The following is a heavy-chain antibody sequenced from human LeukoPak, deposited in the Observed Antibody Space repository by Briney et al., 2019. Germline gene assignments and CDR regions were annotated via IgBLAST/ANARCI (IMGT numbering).Heavy chain of an antibody. CDR1: GFTFSSYA. CDR2: ISGGGGST. Sequence: GGSLRLSCAASGFTFSSYAMSWVRQAPGKGLEWVSAISGGGGSTYYADSVKGRFTISGDNSKNTLYLQMNSLRAEDTAVYYCAKGLGSGGYHYGSSFDYWGQGTLVTVSS. V-gene: IGHV3-23*01. CDR3: AKGLGSGGYHYGSSFDY. D-gene: IGHD3-10*01. J-gene: IGHJ4*02.